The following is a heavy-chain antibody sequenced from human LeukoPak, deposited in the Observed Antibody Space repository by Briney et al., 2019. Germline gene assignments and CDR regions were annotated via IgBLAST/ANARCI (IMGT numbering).Heavy chain of an antibody. CDR2: ISVNNGNT. J-gene: IGHJ5*02. D-gene: IGHD1-26*01. Sequence: ASVKVSCKASGYTFTSYGIGWVRQAPGQGLEWMGWISVNNGNTYYADKLQGRVTMTTDTSASTVYMELRSLTSDDTAVYYCARAWYSGSYREGFDPWGQGTLVTVSS. V-gene: IGHV1-18*01. CDR3: ARAWYSGSYREGFDP. CDR1: GYTFTSYG.